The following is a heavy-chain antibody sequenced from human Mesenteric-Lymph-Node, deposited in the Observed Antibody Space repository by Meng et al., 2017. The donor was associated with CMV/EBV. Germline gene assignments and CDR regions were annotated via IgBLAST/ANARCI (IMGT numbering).Heavy chain of an antibody. J-gene: IGHJ4*02. CDR1: GYTFSHYA. D-gene: IGHD4-23*01. V-gene: IGHV3-30-3*01. CDR3: ARYYGGNFDY. CDR2: ISYDGNDK. Sequence: GESLKISCVASGYTFSHYALHWVRQAPGKGLEWVASISYDGNDKNYAESVKGRFTISRDNSKNTLYLQMNSLRAEDTAVYYCARYYGGNFDYWGQGTLVTVSS.